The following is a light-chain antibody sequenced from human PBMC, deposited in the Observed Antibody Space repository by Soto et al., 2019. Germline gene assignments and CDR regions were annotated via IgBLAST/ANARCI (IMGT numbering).Light chain of an antibody. V-gene: IGKV3-15*01. J-gene: IGKJ1*01. Sequence: EIVMTQSPATLSVSPGERATLSCRASESFSSHLAWYQQKPGQAPRLLIYGASTRATGIPARFSGSGSGTEFTLTISSLESEDFAVYYCQQYGYPSWTFGQGTKVEIK. CDR3: QQYGYPSWT. CDR2: GAS. CDR1: ESFSSH.